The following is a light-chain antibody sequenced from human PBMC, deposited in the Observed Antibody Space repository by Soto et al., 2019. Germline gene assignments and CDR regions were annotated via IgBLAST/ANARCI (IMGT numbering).Light chain of an antibody. Sequence: EIVLTQFPATLSLSPGETATLSCRASQSVSSHLAWCQQKPGQAPRLLIYGASTGATGIPDRFTGSGSGTDFTLTISRLEPEDFAVYYCQQYGSSPLTFGGGTKVDIK. CDR3: QQYGSSPLT. CDR1: QSVSSH. V-gene: IGKV3-20*01. J-gene: IGKJ4*01. CDR2: GAS.